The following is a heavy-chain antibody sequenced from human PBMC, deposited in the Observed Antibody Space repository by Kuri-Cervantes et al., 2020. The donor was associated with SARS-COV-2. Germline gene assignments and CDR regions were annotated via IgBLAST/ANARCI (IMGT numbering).Heavy chain of an antibody. D-gene: IGHD2-2*02. CDR2: ISSSSSYI. Sequence: GGSLRLSCAASGFTFSSYSMNWVRQAPGKGLEWVSSISSSSSYIYYADSVKGRFTISRDNAKNSLYLQMNSLRAEDTAVYYCARDFVDCSSTSCYIEGGFFDYWGQGTLVTVSS. V-gene: IGHV3-21*01. CDR3: ARDFVDCSSTSCYIEGGFFDY. CDR1: GFTFSSYS. J-gene: IGHJ4*02.